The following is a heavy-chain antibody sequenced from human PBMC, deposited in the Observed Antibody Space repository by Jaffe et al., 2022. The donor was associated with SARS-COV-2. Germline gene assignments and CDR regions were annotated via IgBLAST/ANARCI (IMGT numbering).Heavy chain of an antibody. CDR1: GFTFSGSA. J-gene: IGHJ6*04. CDR2: IRSKGNNYAT. V-gene: IGHV3-73*02. Sequence: EMQLVESGGGLVQPGGSLKLSCAASGFTFSGSAMHWVRQVSGKGLEWVAHIRSKGNNYATAYAASVKGRFTISRDDSKNTAYLQMNTLKTEDTAVYYCTRRMDPLMDVWGKGTTVTVSS. D-gene: IGHD2-8*01. CDR3: TRRMDPLMDV.